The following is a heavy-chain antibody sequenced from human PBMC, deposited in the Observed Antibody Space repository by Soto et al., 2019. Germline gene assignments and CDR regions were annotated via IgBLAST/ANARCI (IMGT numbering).Heavy chain of an antibody. D-gene: IGHD3-10*01. CDR3: AGRSGSSDY. V-gene: IGHV3-30*04. CDR1: GFTFSNYT. Sequence: LRLSCAASGFTFSNYTMHWVRQAPGKGLEWVALISYDEIDKYFADAVKGRFTISRDNSKNTLYLQMDSLRAEDTAVCYCAGRSGSSDYWGRGTLVTVSS. J-gene: IGHJ4*02. CDR2: ISYDEIDK.